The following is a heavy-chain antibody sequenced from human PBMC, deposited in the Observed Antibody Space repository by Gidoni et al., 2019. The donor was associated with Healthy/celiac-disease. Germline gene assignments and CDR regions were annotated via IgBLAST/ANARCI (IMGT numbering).Heavy chain of an antibody. CDR3: AKDLIGGDIAAAGPKETDY. J-gene: IGHJ4*02. V-gene: IGHV3-23*01. Sequence: EVQLLESGGGLVQPGGSLRLSCAASGFNFSSYAMSWVRQAPGKGLEWVSAISGSGGITYYADSVKGRFTISRDNSKNTLYLQMNSLRAEDTAVYYCAKDLIGGDIAAAGPKETDYWGQGTLVTVSS. CDR1: GFNFSSYA. CDR2: ISGSGGIT. D-gene: IGHD6-13*01.